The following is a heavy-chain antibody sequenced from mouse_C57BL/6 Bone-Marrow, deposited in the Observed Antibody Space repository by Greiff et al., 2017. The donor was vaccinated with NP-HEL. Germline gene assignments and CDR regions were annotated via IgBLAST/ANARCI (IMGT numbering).Heavy chain of an antibody. V-gene: IGHV1-5*01. Sequence: VQLKESGTVLARPGASVKMSCKTSGYTFTSYWMHWVKQRPGQGLEWIGAIYPGNSDTSYNQKFKGKAKLTAVTSASTAYMELSSLTNEDSAVYYCTRSHITTVVATGAMDYWGQGTSVTVSS. CDR2: IYPGNSDT. CDR3: TRSHITTVVATGAMDY. J-gene: IGHJ4*01. D-gene: IGHD1-1*01. CDR1: GYTFTSYW.